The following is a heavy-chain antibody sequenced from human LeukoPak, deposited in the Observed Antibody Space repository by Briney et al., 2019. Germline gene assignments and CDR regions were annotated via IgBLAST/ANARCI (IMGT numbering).Heavy chain of an antibody. V-gene: IGHV3-64*01. CDR1: GFTFRSYG. J-gene: IGHJ1*01. D-gene: IGHD3-22*01. CDR3: ATYYYDSGGFHFHH. CDR2: ISSNGGRT. Sequence: GGSLRLACAASGFTFRSYGMHWVRQAPGKGLEYVSAISSNGGRTYYANSVKGRFTISRDNSRNTLYLQMGSLRAEDMAVYYCATYYYDSGGFHFHHWGQGTLVTVSS.